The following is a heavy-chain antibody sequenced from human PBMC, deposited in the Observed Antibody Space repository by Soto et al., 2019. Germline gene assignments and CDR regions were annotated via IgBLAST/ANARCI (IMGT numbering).Heavy chain of an antibody. Sequence: EGSLRLSCAASGFTFSSYGMHWVRQAPGKGLEWVAVISYDGSNKYYADSVKGRFTISRDNSKNTLYLQMNSLRAEDTAVYYCAKDGSAEGYYGDYVSPVGYFDYWGQGTL. D-gene: IGHD4-17*01. V-gene: IGHV3-30*18. CDR1: GFTFSSYG. CDR3: AKDGSAEGYYGDYVSPVGYFDY. CDR2: ISYDGSNK. J-gene: IGHJ4*02.